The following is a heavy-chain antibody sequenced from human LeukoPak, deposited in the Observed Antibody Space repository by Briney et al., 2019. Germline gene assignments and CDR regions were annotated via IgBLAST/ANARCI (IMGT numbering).Heavy chain of an antibody. Sequence: PGGSLRLFCAASGFTFSSYWMSWVRQAPGKGLEWVANIKQDGSEKYYVDSVKGRFTISRDNAKNSLYLQMNSLRAEDTAVYYCARDPPHGYCSGGSCYSGTDYWGQGTLVTVSS. CDR3: ARDPPHGYCSGGSCYSGTDY. D-gene: IGHD2-15*01. CDR1: GFTFSSYW. V-gene: IGHV3-7*01. J-gene: IGHJ4*02. CDR2: IKQDGSEK.